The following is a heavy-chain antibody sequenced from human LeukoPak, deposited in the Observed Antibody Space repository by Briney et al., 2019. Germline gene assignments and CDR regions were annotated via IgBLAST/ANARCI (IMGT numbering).Heavy chain of an antibody. Sequence: ASVKVSCKASGYTFTSYYMHWVRQAPGQGLEWMGIINPSGGSTSYAQKFQGRVTMTRDTSTSTVYMELSSLRSEDTAVYYCARVLVRGSYYHPYFDYRGQGTLVTVSS. J-gene: IGHJ4*02. CDR2: INPSGGST. V-gene: IGHV1-46*01. D-gene: IGHD1-26*01. CDR3: ARVLVRGSYYHPYFDY. CDR1: GYTFTSYY.